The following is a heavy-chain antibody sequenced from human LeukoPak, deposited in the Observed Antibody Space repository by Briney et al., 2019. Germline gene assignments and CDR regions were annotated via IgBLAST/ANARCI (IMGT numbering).Heavy chain of an antibody. CDR2: LVYDGFYK. D-gene: IGHD3-16*01. CDR1: GFTFSNYG. V-gene: IGHV3-30*03. Sequence: RTGRSLRLSCAASGFTFSNYGMHWVRQAPGKGLEWVALLVYDGFYKYYADSVKGRFTISRDNSKNTLYLQMTSLRADDTAVYYCARDRVLHYLDYWGQGALVTVSS. J-gene: IGHJ4*02. CDR3: ARDRVLHYLDY.